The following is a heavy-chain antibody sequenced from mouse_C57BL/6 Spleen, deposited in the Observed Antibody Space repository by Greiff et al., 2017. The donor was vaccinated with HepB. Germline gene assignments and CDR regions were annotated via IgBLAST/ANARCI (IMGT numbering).Heavy chain of an antibody. D-gene: IGHD1-1*01. CDR1: GFTFTDYY. CDR3: ARYMGTVVAAFAY. V-gene: IGHV7-3*01. CDR2: IRNKANGYTT. Sequence: EVQGVESGGGLVQPGGSLSLSCAASGFTFTDYYMSWVRQPPGKALEWLGFIRNKANGYTTEYSASVKGRFTISRDNSQSILYLQMNALRAEVSATYYCARYMGTVVAAFAYWGQGTLVTVSA. J-gene: IGHJ3*01.